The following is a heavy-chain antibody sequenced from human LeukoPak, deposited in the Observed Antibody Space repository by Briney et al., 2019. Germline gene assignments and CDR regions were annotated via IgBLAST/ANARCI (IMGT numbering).Heavy chain of an antibody. J-gene: IGHJ2*01. D-gene: IGHD3-10*01. CDR3: ARHRFGELLHFDL. CDR2: IYYSGST. V-gene: IGHV4-39*01. CDR1: GGSFIGYY. Sequence: PSETLSLTCVVHGGSFIGYYWGWIRQPPGRGLEWIGSIYYSGSTYYNPSLKSRVTISVDTSKNQFSLKLSSVTAADTAVYYCARHRFGELLHFDLWGRGTLVTVSS.